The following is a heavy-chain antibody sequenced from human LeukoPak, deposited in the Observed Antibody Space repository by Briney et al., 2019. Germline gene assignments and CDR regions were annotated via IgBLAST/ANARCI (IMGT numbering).Heavy chain of an antibody. CDR1: GGTFSSYA. CDR3: TNYGGTPGGAFDI. D-gene: IGHD4-23*01. J-gene: IGHJ3*02. Sequence: GASVKVSCKASGGTFSSYAISWVRQAPGQGLEWMGGIIPIFGTANYPQKFQGRVTITADESTSTAYMELSSLRSEDTAVYYCTNYGGTPGGAFDIWGQGTMVTVSS. V-gene: IGHV1-69*01. CDR2: IIPIFGTA.